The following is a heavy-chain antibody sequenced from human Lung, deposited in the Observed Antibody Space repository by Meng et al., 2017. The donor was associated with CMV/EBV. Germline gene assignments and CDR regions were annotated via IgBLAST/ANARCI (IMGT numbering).Heavy chain of an antibody. D-gene: IGHD6-13*01. CDR1: GGTFSNYA. CDR2: IIPVVGTV. Sequence: SVKVSCKPSGGTFSNYAITWVRQAPGQGLEWMGGIIPVVGTVNYPQKFQGRVTITAEKSTSTVYMELSSLRSEDTAVYYCARDSRGSTWYLLAGYYYGSGVWGQGTTVTVSS. J-gene: IGHJ6*02. CDR3: ARDSRGSTWYLLAGYYYGSGV. V-gene: IGHV1-69*06.